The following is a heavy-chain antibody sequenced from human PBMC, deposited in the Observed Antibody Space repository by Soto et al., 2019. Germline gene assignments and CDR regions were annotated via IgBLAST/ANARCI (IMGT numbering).Heavy chain of an antibody. CDR3: ARDHGQDGMDV. CDR2: IYYSGST. V-gene: IGHV4-59*01. Sequence: SETLSLTXTVSGGSISSYYWSWIRQPPGKGPEWIGYIYYSGSTNYNPSLKSRVTISVDTSKNQFSLKLSSVTAADTAVYYCARDHGQDGMDVWGQGTTVTVSS. J-gene: IGHJ6*02. CDR1: GGSISSYY.